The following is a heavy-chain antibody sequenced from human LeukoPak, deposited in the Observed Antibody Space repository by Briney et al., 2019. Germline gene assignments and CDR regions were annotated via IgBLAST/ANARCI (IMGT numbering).Heavy chain of an antibody. Sequence: GGSLRLSCAASGFTFSSYEMNWVRQAPGKGLEWVSYIRGSGSTKYYADSVKGRFTISRDNARNSLYLQMNSLRAEVTAIYYCARRGAALVDRAIDYWGQGTLVTVSS. D-gene: IGHD5-18*01. V-gene: IGHV3-48*03. CDR1: GFTFSSYE. CDR2: IRGSGSTK. J-gene: IGHJ4*02. CDR3: ARRGAALVDRAIDY.